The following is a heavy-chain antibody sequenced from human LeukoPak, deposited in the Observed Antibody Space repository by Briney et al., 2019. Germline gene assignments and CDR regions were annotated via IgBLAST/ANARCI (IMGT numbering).Heavy chain of an antibody. CDR2: INHSESP. D-gene: IGHD3-3*01. CDR3: ASRGAMTVFGVVEVHYMDV. Sequence: SETLSLTCAVYGGSFNGYYWSWISQPPGKGLEWIGQINHSESPSYNPSLKSRVTISVDTSKKQFSLKLNSVTAADTAVYYCASRGAMTVFGVVEVHYMDVWGKGTTVTVSS. CDR1: GGSFNGYY. V-gene: IGHV4-34*01. J-gene: IGHJ6*03.